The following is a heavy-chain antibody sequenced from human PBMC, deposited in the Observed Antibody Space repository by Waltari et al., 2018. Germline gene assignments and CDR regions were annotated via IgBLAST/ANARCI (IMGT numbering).Heavy chain of an antibody. CDR3: ARGALYCSGGGCYPDY. V-gene: IGHV3-21*01. CDR2: ISSSSTSI. D-gene: IGHD2-15*01. J-gene: IGHJ4*02. Sequence: EVQLVESGGGLVKPEGSLRLSCAASGFTFSAYSMQWVRLAPGTGLEWVSSISSSSTSIYYADSVRGRFTISRDNAKNSLYLQMNSLRAEDTAVYYCARGALYCSGGGCYPDYWGQGTLVTVSS. CDR1: GFTFSAYS.